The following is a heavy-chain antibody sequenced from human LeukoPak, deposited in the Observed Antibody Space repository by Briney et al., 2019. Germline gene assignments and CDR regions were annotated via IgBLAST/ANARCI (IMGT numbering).Heavy chain of an antibody. Sequence: PSQTLSLTCAVSGGSISSGGYSWSWIRQPPGKGLEWIGYIYHSGSTYYNPSLKSRVTISVDTSKNQFSLKLSSVTAADTAVYYCARHIIAARRYYYYGMDVWGQGTTVTVSS. V-gene: IGHV4-30-2*01. CDR3: ARHIIAARRYYYYGMDV. CDR2: IYHSGST. J-gene: IGHJ6*02. D-gene: IGHD6-6*01. CDR1: GGSISSGGYS.